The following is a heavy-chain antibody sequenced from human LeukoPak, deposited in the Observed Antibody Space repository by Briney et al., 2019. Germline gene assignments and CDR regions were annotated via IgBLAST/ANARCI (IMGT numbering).Heavy chain of an antibody. Sequence: SETLSLTCAVYGGSFSGYYWSWIRQPPGKGLEWIGEINYSGITNYNPSLKSRVTISVDTSKNQFSLKLSSVTAADTAVYYCAREADYYFDYWGQGTLVTVSS. D-gene: IGHD6-25*01. V-gene: IGHV4-34*01. CDR2: INYSGIT. CDR3: AREADYYFDY. CDR1: GGSFSGYY. J-gene: IGHJ4*02.